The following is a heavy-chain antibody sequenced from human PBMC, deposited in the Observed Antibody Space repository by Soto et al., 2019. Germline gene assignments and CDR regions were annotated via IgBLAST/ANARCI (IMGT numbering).Heavy chain of an antibody. J-gene: IGHJ6*02. Sequence: ASVKVSCKASGYTFTNYAMHWVRQAPGQRLEWMGWINAGNGNTKYSQKFQGRVTITRDTSASTAYMELSSLRSEDTAVYYCACIFSGGYSYGFYYYGMDVWGQGTLVTVSS. CDR2: INAGNGNT. CDR1: GYTFTNYA. D-gene: IGHD5-18*01. CDR3: ACIFSGGYSYGFYYYGMDV. V-gene: IGHV1-3*01.